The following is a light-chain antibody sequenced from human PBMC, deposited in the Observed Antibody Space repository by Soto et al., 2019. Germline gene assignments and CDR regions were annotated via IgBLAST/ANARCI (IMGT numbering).Light chain of an antibody. V-gene: IGLV2-23*02. CDR2: EDS. Sequence: QSALSQPASVSGSPGQSITISCTGTSSDVGYYNLVSWYQQYPGKAPKLMIYEDSKRPSGVSNRFSGSKSGNTASLTISGLQAEDEADYYCCAYARSSTIFGTGTKVTVL. J-gene: IGLJ1*01. CDR1: SSDVGYYNL. CDR3: CAYARSSTI.